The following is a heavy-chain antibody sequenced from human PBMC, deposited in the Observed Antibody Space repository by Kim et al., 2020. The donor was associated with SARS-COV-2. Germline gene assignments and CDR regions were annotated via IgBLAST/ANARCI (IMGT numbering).Heavy chain of an antibody. CDR3: ARARVPAAMSGWFDP. Sequence: GGSLRLSCAASGFTFSSYSMNWVRQAPGKGLEWVSSISSSSSYIYYADSVKGRFTISRDNAKNSLYLQMNSLRAEDTAVYYCARARVPAAMSGWFDPWGQGTLVTVSS. J-gene: IGHJ5*02. CDR1: GFTFSSYS. V-gene: IGHV3-21*01. CDR2: ISSSSSYI. D-gene: IGHD2-2*01.